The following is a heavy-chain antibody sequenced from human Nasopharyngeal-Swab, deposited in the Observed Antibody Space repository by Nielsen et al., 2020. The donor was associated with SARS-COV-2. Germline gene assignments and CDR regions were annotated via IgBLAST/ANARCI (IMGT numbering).Heavy chain of an antibody. CDR2: ISGRGGST. J-gene: IGHJ4*02. Sequence: GESPKISCTASGFTFSSYAMSWVRQAPGKGLEWVSEISGRGGSTYYAESVKGRFTISRDNSKNTLYLQMSSLRAEDTAIYYCAKRDDYYESSGLGDWGQGTLVTVSS. CDR3: AKRDDYYESSGLGD. CDR1: GFTFSSYA. V-gene: IGHV3-23*01. D-gene: IGHD3-22*01.